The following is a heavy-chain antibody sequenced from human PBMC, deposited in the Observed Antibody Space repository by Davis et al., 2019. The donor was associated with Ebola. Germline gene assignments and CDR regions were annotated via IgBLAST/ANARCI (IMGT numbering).Heavy chain of an antibody. CDR1: GFTFISYG. V-gene: IGHV3-30*02. CDR3: ARVRYFDWFVSADFDY. Sequence: PGGSLRLSCAASGFTFISYGMHWVRQAPGKGLEWVAFIRYDGSNKYYADSVKGRFTISRDNSKNTLYLQMNSLRAEDTAVYYCARVRYFDWFVSADFDYWGQGTLVTASS. D-gene: IGHD3-9*01. J-gene: IGHJ4*02. CDR2: IRYDGSNK.